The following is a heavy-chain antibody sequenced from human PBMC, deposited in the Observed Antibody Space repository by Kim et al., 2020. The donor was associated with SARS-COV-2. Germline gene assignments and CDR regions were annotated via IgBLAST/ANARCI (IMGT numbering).Heavy chain of an antibody. CDR3: AREYSSSSDYYDYYGMDV. V-gene: IGHV1-46*01. J-gene: IGHJ6*02. CDR2: INPSGGST. Sequence: ASVKVSCKASGYTFTSYYMHWVRQAPGQGLEWMGIINPSGGSTSYAQKSQGRVTMTRDTSTSTVYMELSSLRSEDTAVYYCAREYSSSSDYYDYYGMDVWGQGATVTVSS. CDR1: GYTFTSYY. D-gene: IGHD6-13*01.